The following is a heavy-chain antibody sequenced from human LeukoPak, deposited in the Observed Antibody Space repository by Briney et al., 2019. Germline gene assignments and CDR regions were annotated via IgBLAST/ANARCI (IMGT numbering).Heavy chain of an antibody. D-gene: IGHD2-2*01. J-gene: IGHJ5*02. CDR2: MRDDGSIK. Sequence: GGSLRLSCAASGFTFSSYGIHWVRQAPGKGLEWVAFMRDDGSIKYYADSVKGRFTISRDNSKNTLYLQMNSLRAEDTAVYYCAKGYCSGTTCYPAGEWFDPWGQGTLVTVSS. CDR3: AKGYCSGTTCYPAGEWFDP. CDR1: GFTFSSYG. V-gene: IGHV3-30*02.